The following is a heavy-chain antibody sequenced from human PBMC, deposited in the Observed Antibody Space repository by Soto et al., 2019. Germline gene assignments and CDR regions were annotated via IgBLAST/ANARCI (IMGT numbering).Heavy chain of an antibody. CDR1: GGAFNGDY. J-gene: IGHJ5*02. V-gene: IGHV4-59*08. Sequence: PWETLSLTCPLSGGAFNGDYWSWIRQPPGKGLEWIGFVFYSGSTDYHPPLKSRVTTSIDTSKHKFPINTFSVTAANTTVYYCAKHGSDRGWFFFDPWGQGALVTVSS. D-gene: IGHD6-19*01. CDR3: AKHGSDRGWFFFDP. CDR2: VFYSGST.